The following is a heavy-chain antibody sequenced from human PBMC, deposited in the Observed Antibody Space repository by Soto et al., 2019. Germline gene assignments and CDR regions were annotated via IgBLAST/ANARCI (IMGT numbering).Heavy chain of an antibody. D-gene: IGHD6-13*01. CDR2: ISDNGGRT. CDR1: GFTFSSYG. CDR3: SKGGEQQLLRIRLDY. V-gene: IGHV3-23*01. J-gene: IGHJ4*02. Sequence: GGSLRLSCAASGFTFSSYGMHWVRQAPGKGLEWVSVISDNGGRTYYADSVKGRFTISRDNSKNTLYLQMNSLRAEDTAVYYCSKGGEQQLLRIRLDYWGQGTQVTVSS.